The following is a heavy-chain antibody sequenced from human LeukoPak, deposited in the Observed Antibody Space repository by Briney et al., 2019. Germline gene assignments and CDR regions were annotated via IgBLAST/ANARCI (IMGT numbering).Heavy chain of an antibody. D-gene: IGHD1-26*01. Sequence: ASVKVSCKXSGYTFTSYYMHWVRQAPGQGLEWMGIINPSGGSTNYAQKFQGRVTMTRDTSTRTVYMELSSLRSEDTAVYYCARTPLAGGTGWLDPWGQGTLVTVSS. V-gene: IGHV1-46*03. J-gene: IGHJ5*02. CDR3: ARTPLAGGTGWLDP. CDR1: GYTFTSYY. CDR2: INPSGGST.